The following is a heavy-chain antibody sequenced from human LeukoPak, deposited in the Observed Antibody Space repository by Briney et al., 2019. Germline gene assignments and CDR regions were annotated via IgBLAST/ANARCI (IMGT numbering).Heavy chain of an antibody. Sequence: GTSLRLSCVASGFTFTDYAFNCVRQAPGKEMEWVAIISSDGNTESYADTLKGRFSISRDNFRDTVFLEVSTLRPEDTGLYYCVRDLTSGARFDFWGQGTLVTVSS. V-gene: IGHV3-30*04. D-gene: IGHD2-8*02. CDR2: ISSDGNTE. J-gene: IGHJ4*02. CDR3: VRDLTSGARFDF. CDR1: GFTFTDYA.